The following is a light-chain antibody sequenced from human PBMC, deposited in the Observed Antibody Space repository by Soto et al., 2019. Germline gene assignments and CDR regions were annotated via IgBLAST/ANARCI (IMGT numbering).Light chain of an antibody. J-gene: IGKJ5*01. CDR2: DAS. V-gene: IGKV3-11*01. CDR1: QSVSSY. Sequence: EIVLTQSPATQSLSPGERATLSCRASQSVSSYLAWYQQKPGQAPRLLIYDASNRATGIPARFSGSGSGTDFTLTISSLEPEDFAVYYCQQRKNWPLTFGQGTRLEI. CDR3: QQRKNWPLT.